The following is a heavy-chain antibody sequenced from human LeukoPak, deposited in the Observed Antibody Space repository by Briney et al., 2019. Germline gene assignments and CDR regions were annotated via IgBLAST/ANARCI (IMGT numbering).Heavy chain of an antibody. J-gene: IGHJ5*02. CDR3: ARDNSGGSTWWFDP. V-gene: IGHV1-46*01. D-gene: IGHD2-15*01. CDR2: INPSGSYT. Sequence: ASVKVSCKASGYTFTGYYVHWVRQAPVQGLEWMGIINPSGSYTSYAQKFQGRVTMTRDTSTSTVYMELSSLRSEDTAVYYCARDNSGGSTWWFDPWGQGTLVTVSS. CDR1: GYTFTGYY.